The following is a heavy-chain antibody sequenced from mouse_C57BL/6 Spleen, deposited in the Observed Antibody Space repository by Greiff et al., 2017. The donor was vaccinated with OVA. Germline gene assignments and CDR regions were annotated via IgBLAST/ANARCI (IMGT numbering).Heavy chain of an antibody. Sequence: VQLQQSGPELVKPGASVKISCKASGYTFTDYYMNWVKQSHGKSLEWIGAISPNNGGTSYHQKFKGKATLTVAKSSSTSDMELRSPTSEDAAVYYCASTVVATRAMDYWGQGTSVTGSS. V-gene: IGHV1-26*01. J-gene: IGHJ4*01. D-gene: IGHD1-1*01. CDR2: ISPNNGGT. CDR3: ASTVVATRAMDY. CDR1: GYTFTDYY.